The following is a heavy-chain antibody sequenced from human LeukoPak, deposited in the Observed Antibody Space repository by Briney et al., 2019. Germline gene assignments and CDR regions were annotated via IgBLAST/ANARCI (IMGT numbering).Heavy chain of an antibody. V-gene: IGHV1-2*02. CDR3: ARDQRYTSGWYDEGGYYFEY. CDR2: INPNSGGT. CDR1: GYTFTSYD. Sequence: ASVKVSCKASGYTFTSYDINWVRQATGQGLEWMGWINPNSGGTNYAQKFQGRVTMTRDTSITTVYVELSRLRSDDTAVYYCARDQRYTSGWYDEGGYYFEYWGQGTLGTVSS. J-gene: IGHJ4*02. D-gene: IGHD6-19*01.